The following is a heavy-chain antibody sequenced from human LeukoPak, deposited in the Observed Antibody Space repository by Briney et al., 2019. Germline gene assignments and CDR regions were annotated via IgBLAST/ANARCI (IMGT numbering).Heavy chain of an antibody. D-gene: IGHD2-15*01. V-gene: IGHV3-53*01. J-gene: IGHJ4*02. CDR3: ARGYCSGGSCYRAPFTY. Sequence: PGGSLRLSCAASGFTVSSNYMSWVRQAPGKGLEWVSVIHSGGSTYYADSVKGRFTSSRDNSNNTLYLQMNRLRAEDTAVYYCARGYCSGGSCYRAPFTYWGQGTLVTVSS. CDR1: GFTVSSNY. CDR2: IHSGGST.